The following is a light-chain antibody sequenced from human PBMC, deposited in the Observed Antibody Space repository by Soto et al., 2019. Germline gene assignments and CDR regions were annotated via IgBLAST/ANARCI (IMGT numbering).Light chain of an antibody. CDR3: QQYGTSPWT. CDR2: GAS. CDR1: QSVTSSS. V-gene: IGKV3-20*01. J-gene: IGKJ1*01. Sequence: EIVLTQSPGTLSLSPGKRATLSCRASQSVTSSSLAWYQQKPGQAPRLLIYGASSRATGIPDRFSGSGSGPDFTLTISRLEPEDFAVYYCQQYGTSPWTFGQGTKVEIK.